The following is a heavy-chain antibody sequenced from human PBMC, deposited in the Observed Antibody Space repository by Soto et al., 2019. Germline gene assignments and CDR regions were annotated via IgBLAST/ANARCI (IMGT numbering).Heavy chain of an antibody. V-gene: IGHV3-15*01. CDR1: GFTFSNAW. CDR3: TTGTSWPGVADY. CDR2: IKSKTDGGTT. Sequence: RGSLRLSCAASGFTFSNAWMSWVRQAPGKGLEWVGRIKSKTDGGTTDYAAPVKGRFTISRDDSKNTLYLQMNSLKTEDTAVYYCTTGTSWPGVADYWGQGTLVTVSS. D-gene: IGHD2-2*01. J-gene: IGHJ4*02.